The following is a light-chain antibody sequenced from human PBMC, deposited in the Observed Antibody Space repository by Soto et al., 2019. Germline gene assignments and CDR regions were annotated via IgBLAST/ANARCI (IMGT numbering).Light chain of an antibody. CDR3: SSYAGNKVI. CDR2: EVS. J-gene: IGLJ2*01. CDR1: SSDVGRYNY. Sequence: QSALTQPPSASGSPGQSVTISCTGSSSDVGRYNYVSWYQQHPGKAPKLMIYEVSRRPSGVPDRFSGSKSGNTASLTVSGLQAEDEADYYCSSYAGNKVIFGGGTKVTDL. V-gene: IGLV2-8*01.